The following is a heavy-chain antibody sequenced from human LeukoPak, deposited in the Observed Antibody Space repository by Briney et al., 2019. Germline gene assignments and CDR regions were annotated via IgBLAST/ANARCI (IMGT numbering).Heavy chain of an antibody. V-gene: IGHV3-7*01. CDR3: ARDFFLLGYCSSTSCPNDY. CDR2: IKQDGSEK. Sequence: GGSLRLSCAASGFTFSSYWMSWVRQAPGKGLEWVANIKQDGSEKYYVDSVKGRFTISRDNAKNSLYLQMNSLRAEDTAVYYCARDFFLLGYCSSTSCPNDYWGQGTLVTVSS. CDR1: GFTFSSYW. J-gene: IGHJ4*02. D-gene: IGHD2-2*01.